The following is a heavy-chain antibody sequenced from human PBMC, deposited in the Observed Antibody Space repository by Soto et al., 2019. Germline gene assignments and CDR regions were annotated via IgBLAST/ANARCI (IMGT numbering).Heavy chain of an antibody. CDR1: GFTFSTYW. CDR2: INQDGSEK. V-gene: IGHV3-7*01. CDR3: SRSLDS. Sequence: GGSLRLSCAASGFTFSTYWMDWVRQTPGKGLEWVANINQDGSEKNYVDSVKGRFTISRDNAQNTLYLQMNSLTAEDSALYYCSRSLDSWGQGTLVTVSS. J-gene: IGHJ4*02.